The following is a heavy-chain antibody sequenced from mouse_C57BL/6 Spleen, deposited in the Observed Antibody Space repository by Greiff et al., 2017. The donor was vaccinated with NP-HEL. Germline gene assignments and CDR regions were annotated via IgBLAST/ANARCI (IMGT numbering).Heavy chain of an antibody. V-gene: IGHV5-12*01. CDR1: GFTFSDYY. CDR3: ARLEGSFDV. Sequence: DVMLVESGGGLVQPGGSLKLSCAASGFTFSDYYMYWVRQTPEKRLEWVAYISNGGGSTYYPDTVKGRFTISRDNAKNTLYLQMSRLKSEDTAMYYCARLEGSFDVWGTGTTVTVSS. CDR2: ISNGGGST. J-gene: IGHJ1*03. D-gene: IGHD3-3*01.